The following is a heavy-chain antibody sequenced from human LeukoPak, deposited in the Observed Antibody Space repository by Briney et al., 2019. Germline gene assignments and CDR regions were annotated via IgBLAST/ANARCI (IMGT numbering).Heavy chain of an antibody. V-gene: IGHV3-74*01. J-gene: IGHJ4*02. CDR3: ARAMISGSDY. D-gene: IGHD3-22*01. CDR1: GFTFSSHW. Sequence: QPGGSLRLSCAASGFTFSSHWMHWVRQAPGKGLVWVSRINKDGSSTTYADSVKGRLTISRDNAKNTVYLQMNSLRVEDTGVYYCARAMISGSDYWGQGALVTVSS. CDR2: INKDGSST.